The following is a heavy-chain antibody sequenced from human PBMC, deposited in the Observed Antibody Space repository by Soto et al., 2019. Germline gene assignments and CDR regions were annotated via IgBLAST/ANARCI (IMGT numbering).Heavy chain of an antibody. Sequence: QVQLQESGPGLVKPSQTLSLTCTVSGGSISSGDYYWSWIRQPPGKGLEWIGYIYYSGSTYYNPYLKSRVTISVDTSKDQFSLKLSSVTAADTAVYYCPSNSYGYIFYDCWGQGTLVTVSS. V-gene: IGHV4-30-4*01. CDR1: GGSISSGDYY. CDR2: IYYSGST. CDR3: PSNSYGYIFYDC. D-gene: IGHD5-18*01. J-gene: IGHJ4*02.